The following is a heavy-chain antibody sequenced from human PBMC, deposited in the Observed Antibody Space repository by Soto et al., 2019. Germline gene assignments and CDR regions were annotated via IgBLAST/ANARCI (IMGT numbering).Heavy chain of an antibody. CDR3: TTEALGAHIQAFKH. J-gene: IGHJ4*02. Sequence: EVQLVESGGGLVQSGGSLRLSCAASGLAFSNYDLHWVRQATGKGLEWVSSIDTAGNPYYLASVKGRFTKSRENARNSIQLQMNRLSAEDTSVYYCTTEALGAHIQAFKHWGQGALVTVSS. CDR2: IDTAGNP. D-gene: IGHD5-18*01. CDR1: GLAFSNYD. V-gene: IGHV3-13*05.